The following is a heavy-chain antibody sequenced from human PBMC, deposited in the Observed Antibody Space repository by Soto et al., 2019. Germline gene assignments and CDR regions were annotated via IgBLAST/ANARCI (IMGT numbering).Heavy chain of an antibody. J-gene: IGHJ4*02. CDR2: ISGSGSNP. V-gene: IGHV3-23*01. D-gene: IGHD4-17*01. Sequence: EVQVLESGGGLVQPGGSLRLSCAASGVTFSSYAMSWVRQAPGQGLEWVSAISGSGSNPYYADSVKGRFTISRDNSKNTLYLQRNSLRAEDTALYYCAKTASMTIRDGFDHWGQGTLVNVSS. CDR1: GVTFSSYA. CDR3: AKTASMTIRDGFDH.